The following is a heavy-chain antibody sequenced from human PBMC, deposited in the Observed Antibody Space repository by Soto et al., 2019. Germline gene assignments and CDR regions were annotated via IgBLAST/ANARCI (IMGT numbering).Heavy chain of an antibody. Sequence: QITLKESGPTLVKPTQTLTLTCTFSGLSLSTSGEAVGWIRQPPGKALEWLGLIYWDDDKRYNPTLKTRLTITKDTSKNQVVLALTNMDPVDTATYYCAHYASSSPAGWFDPWGQGILVTVSS. CDR2: IYWDDDK. V-gene: IGHV2-5*02. CDR3: AHYASSSPAGWFDP. D-gene: IGHD3-16*01. J-gene: IGHJ5*02. CDR1: GLSLSTSGEA.